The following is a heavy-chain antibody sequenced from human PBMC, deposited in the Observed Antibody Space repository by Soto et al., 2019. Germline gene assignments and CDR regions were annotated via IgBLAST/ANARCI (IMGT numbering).Heavy chain of an antibody. J-gene: IGHJ4*02. V-gene: IGHV1-69*08. D-gene: IGHD5-12*01. CDR2: IIPLLDIT. CDR1: GGAFTNDI. Sequence: QVQLVQSGAEVKKPGSSVKVSCKASGGAFTNDIITWVRQAPGQGLEWMGRIIPLLDITNYAQKFQGRVTITADKSTSTGYMELNSLISEGTAVYYCARDSPIGSTFSGYDAIDYWGQGTLVTVSS. CDR3: ARDSPIGSTFSGYDAIDY.